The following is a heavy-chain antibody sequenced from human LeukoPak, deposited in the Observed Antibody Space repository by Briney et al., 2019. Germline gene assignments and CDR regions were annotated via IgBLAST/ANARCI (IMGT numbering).Heavy chain of an antibody. J-gene: IGHJ6*02. CDR1: GFIFSSYA. CDR2: INHNGNVN. Sequence: GGSLRLSCAASGFIFSSYAMSWVRQAPGKGLEWVASINHNGNVNYYVDSVEGRFTISRDNAKNSLYLQMSNLRAEDTAVYFCARGGGLDVWGQGATVTVSS. D-gene: IGHD3-16*01. V-gene: IGHV3-7*03. CDR3: ARGGGLDV.